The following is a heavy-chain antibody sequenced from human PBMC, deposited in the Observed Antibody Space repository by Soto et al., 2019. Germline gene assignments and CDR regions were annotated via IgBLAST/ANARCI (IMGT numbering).Heavy chain of an antibody. J-gene: IGHJ4*02. CDR3: ASASWYKLDN. CDR1: SGSSDW. V-gene: IGHV4-4*02. CDR2: IHRSGNT. D-gene: IGHD1-20*01. Sequence: PSETLSLTCAVSSGSSDWWSWVRQPPGKGLEWIGEIHRSGNTNYSPSLKTRVTMSVDNFKKEFSLTLRSVTAADTAVYFCASASWYKLDNWSPGTLVTVSS.